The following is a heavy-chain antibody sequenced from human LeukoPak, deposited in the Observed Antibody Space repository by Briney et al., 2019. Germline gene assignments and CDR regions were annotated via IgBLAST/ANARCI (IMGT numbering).Heavy chain of an antibody. CDR1: GFTFSSYA. D-gene: IGHD4-17*01. V-gene: IGHV3-23*01. Sequence: GGSLRLSCAASGFTFSSYAMSWVRQAPGKGLEWVSAISGSGGSTYYADSVKGRFTTSRDNSKNTLNLQMNSLRAEDTAVYYCAKRGTSLRAVDHWGQGTLVTVSS. CDR3: AKRGTSLRAVDH. CDR2: ISGSGGST. J-gene: IGHJ4*02.